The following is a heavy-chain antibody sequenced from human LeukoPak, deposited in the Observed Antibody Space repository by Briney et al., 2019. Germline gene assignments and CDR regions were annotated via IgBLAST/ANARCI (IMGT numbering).Heavy chain of an antibody. CDR1: GFTFDNHA. D-gene: IGHD4-17*01. CDR3: ARDISPGDYGDYLDAFDL. J-gene: IGHJ3*01. V-gene: IGHV3-9*01. CDR2: ISWKSGNI. Sequence: PGRSLRLSCAASGFTFDNHAIHWVRQVPGKGLEWVSVISWKSGNIVYADSVKGRFTISRENAKNSLYLQMNSLGAEDTGLYFCARDISPGDYGDYLDAFDLWGQGTMVIVSS.